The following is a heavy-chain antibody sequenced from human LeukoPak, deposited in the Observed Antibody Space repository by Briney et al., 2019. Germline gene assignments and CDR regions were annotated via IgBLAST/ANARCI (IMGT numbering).Heavy chain of an antibody. CDR3: ARGAEGIAASDSKFDY. CDR1: GFTFRSFW. Sequence: GSLRLSCAASGFTFRSFWMHWVRQAPGKGLVWGSSISTNSSYIDYADSVKGRFTISRDNAKNSLFLQMNSLRAEDTAVYYCARGAEGIAASDSKFDYWGQGTLVTVSS. CDR2: ISTNSSYI. J-gene: IGHJ4*02. D-gene: IGHD6-13*01. V-gene: IGHV3-21*01.